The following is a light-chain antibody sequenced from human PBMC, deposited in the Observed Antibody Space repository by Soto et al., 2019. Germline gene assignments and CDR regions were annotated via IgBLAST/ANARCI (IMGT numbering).Light chain of an antibody. V-gene: IGLV2-14*03. J-gene: IGLJ2*01. CDR3: ISWTTSTTMI. CDR1: SSDIGAYNF. Sequence: QSALTQPASVSGSPGQSITISCTGTSSDIGAYNFVSWYQQHPGKAPKLMLYDVNIRPSRVSNRFSGSKSGNTASLTVSGLQAEDEADYYCISWTTSTTMIFGGGTKLTVL. CDR2: DVN.